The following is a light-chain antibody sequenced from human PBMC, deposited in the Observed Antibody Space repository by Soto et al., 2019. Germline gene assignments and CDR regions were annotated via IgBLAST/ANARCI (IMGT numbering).Light chain of an antibody. CDR3: QQANSFPFT. V-gene: IGKV1-12*01. Sequence: DLQMTQSPSSVSASVGDRVTIACRASQDIATWLAWFQQRPGKAPKLLVYAASSLQGGVPSRFSGSGSGTDFTLTISSLQPEDFATYYCQQANSFPFTFGPGTKVEIK. CDR2: AAS. J-gene: IGKJ3*01. CDR1: QDIATW.